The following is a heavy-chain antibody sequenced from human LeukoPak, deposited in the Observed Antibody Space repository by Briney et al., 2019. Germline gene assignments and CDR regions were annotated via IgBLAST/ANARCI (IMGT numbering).Heavy chain of an antibody. J-gene: IGHJ4*02. Sequence: ASVKVSCKASGHTSTNYGISWVRQAPGQGLEWMGWISADNGNTNSAQNFQGRVTMTRDTSTSTAYMELSSLRSEDTAVYYCARGVGIVATISKKHFDYWGQGTLVTVSS. D-gene: IGHD5-12*01. CDR2: ISADNGNT. CDR3: ARGVGIVATISKKHFDY. V-gene: IGHV1-18*01. CDR1: GHTSTNYG.